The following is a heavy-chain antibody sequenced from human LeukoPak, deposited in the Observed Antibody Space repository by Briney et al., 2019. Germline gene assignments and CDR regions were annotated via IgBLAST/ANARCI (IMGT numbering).Heavy chain of an antibody. J-gene: IGHJ4*02. Sequence: SVKVSCKASGGTFSSYAISWVRQAPGQGLEWMGGIIPIFGTANYAQKFQGRVTITADEPTSTAYMELSSLRSEDTAVYYCAREGSSGRAFDYWGQGTLVTVSS. V-gene: IGHV1-69*13. D-gene: IGHD6-19*01. CDR2: IIPIFGTA. CDR3: AREGSSGRAFDY. CDR1: GGTFSSYA.